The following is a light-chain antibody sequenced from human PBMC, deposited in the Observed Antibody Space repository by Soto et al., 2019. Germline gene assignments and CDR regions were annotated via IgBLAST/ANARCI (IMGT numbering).Light chain of an antibody. CDR1: QSLVHNTGVTY. Sequence: DIVLTQSPLSLPATPGESASISCRTSQSLVHNTGVTYLDWYVQKPGQSPQLLIYLVSNRDSGVPDRFSGIRSGTDFAREISRLEVEDVGLYYCIQAVQIPLTFGGGKKVAMK. CDR3: IQAVQIPLT. J-gene: IGKJ4*01. CDR2: LVS. V-gene: IGKV2-28*01.